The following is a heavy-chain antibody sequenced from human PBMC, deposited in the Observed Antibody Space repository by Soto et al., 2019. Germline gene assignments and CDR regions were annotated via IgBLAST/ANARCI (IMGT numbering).Heavy chain of an antibody. CDR1: GGSISSGDYY. V-gene: IGHV4-30-4*01. J-gene: IGHJ4*02. CDR2: IYYSGST. D-gene: IGHD4-17*01. CDR3: ANSDSTVTTSASFDY. Sequence: PSETLSLTCTVSGGSISSGDYYWSWIRQPPGKGLEWIGYIYYSGSTYYNPSLKSRVTISVDTSKNQFSLKLSSVTAADTAVYYCANSDSTVTTSASFDYWGQGTLVTVSS.